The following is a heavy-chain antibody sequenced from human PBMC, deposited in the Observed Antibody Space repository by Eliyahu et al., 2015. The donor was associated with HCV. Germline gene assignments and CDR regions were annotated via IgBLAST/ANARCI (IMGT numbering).Heavy chain of an antibody. D-gene: IGHD3-10*01. Sequence: EVQLVESGGGLVKPGGSLRLSXXASGXTFSSYTXNXVRQAPGKGLEWVSSISSSSSYIYYTDSXKGRFTISRDNAKNSLYLQMNSLRDEDTAVYYCARDWTTMVRGVIEGMDVWGQGTTVTVSS. CDR1: GXTFSSYT. CDR3: ARDWTTMVRGVIEGMDV. CDR2: ISSSSSYI. V-gene: IGHV3-21*01. J-gene: IGHJ6*02.